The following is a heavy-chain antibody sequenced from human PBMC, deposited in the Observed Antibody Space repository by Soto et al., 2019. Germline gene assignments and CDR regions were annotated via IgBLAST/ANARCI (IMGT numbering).Heavy chain of an antibody. Sequence: QVQLVESGGGVIQPGTSLRLSCAASGFSFSDFGMHWVRQTPGRGLEWVADISDDGTEQNYADSVKDRFTISRENNRNTLYLQLSSLRVEDTAVYYCASQAAWWERYDSVYWGQGSLVTVS. CDR3: ASQAAWWERYDSVY. J-gene: IGHJ4*02. D-gene: IGHD2-8*02. V-gene: IGHV3-30*03. CDR2: ISDDGTEQ. CDR1: GFSFSDFG.